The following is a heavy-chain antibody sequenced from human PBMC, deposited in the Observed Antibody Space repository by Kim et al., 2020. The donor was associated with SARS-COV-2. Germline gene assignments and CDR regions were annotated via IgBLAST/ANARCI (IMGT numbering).Heavy chain of an antibody. CDR2: IYNNKVT. CDR1: GGSVSNFY. D-gene: IGHD5-12*01. Sequence: SETLSLTCNVSGGSVSNFYWSWIRQPPGKGLERIGYIYNNKVTKYSPSLESRVTMSVDTSKNQFSLNLSSVTAADTAVYYCVRLYSHYYYMDVWGKGTSV. CDR3: VRLYSHYYYMDV. J-gene: IGHJ6*03. V-gene: IGHV4-59*08.